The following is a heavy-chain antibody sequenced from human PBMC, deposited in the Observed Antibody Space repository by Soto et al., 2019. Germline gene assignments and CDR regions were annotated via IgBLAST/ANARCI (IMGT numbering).Heavy chain of an antibody. CDR1: GYSFTSYW. V-gene: IGHV5-51*01. D-gene: IGHD2-2*02. CDR3: ARQTYCSSTSCYTVDS. J-gene: IGHJ4*02. Sequence: AGESLKISCKGSGYSFTSYWIGWVRQMPAKGLEWMGIIYLGDSDTRYSPSFQGQVTISADKSISTAYLQWSSLKASDTAMYYCARQTYCSSTSCYTVDSWGQGTLVTVSS. CDR2: IYLGDSDT.